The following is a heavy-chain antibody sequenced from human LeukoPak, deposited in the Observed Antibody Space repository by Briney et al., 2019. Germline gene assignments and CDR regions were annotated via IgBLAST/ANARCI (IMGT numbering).Heavy chain of an antibody. CDR2: INHSGST. Sequence: SETLSLTCAVYGGSFIGDYWSWIRQSPGKGLEWIGEINHSGSTNYNPSLKSRVTISVDTSKNQFSLRPSSVTAADTAVYYCARGQRLKHGMDVWGQGTTVTVSS. CDR3: ARGQRLKHGMDV. V-gene: IGHV4-34*01. J-gene: IGHJ6*02. D-gene: IGHD2-2*01. CDR1: GGSFIGDY.